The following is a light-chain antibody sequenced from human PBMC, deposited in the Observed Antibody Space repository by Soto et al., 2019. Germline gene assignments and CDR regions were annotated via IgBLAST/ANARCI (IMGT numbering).Light chain of an antibody. CDR2: GAS. J-gene: IGKJ2*02. V-gene: IGKV3-15*01. Sequence: EIVMTQSPATLSVSPGERVTLSCRASQSVSSNLAWYQQKPGQAPRLVVHGASTRATGIPARFSGSGSGTEFTLTISSLQSEDFAVYYCQQYNNWPPCTFGQGTRWIS. CDR3: QQYNNWPPCT. CDR1: QSVSSN.